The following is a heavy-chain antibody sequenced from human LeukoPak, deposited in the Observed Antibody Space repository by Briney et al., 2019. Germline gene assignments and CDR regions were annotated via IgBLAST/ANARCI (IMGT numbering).Heavy chain of an antibody. V-gene: IGHV3-7*03. J-gene: IGHJ4*02. Sequence: GGSLRLSCAASGFIFSSYWMRWVRQAPGKGLEWVANIKQDGSEKNYVDSVKGRFTISRDNAKNSLYLQMNSLRAEDTAVYYCASGLELDYWGQGTLVTVSS. CDR3: ASGLELDY. CDR1: GFIFSSYW. CDR2: IKQDGSEK.